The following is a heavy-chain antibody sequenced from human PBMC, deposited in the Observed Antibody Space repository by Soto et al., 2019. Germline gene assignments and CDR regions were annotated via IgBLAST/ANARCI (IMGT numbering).Heavy chain of an antibody. D-gene: IGHD4-17*01. CDR3: ARGVRDYGDYAYYYYMDV. J-gene: IGHJ6*03. CDR2: IYYSGST. V-gene: IGHV4-59*01. CDR1: GGSISSYY. Sequence: QVQLQESGPGLVKPSETLSLTCTVSGGSISSYYWSWIRQPPGKGLEWIGYIYYSGSTNYNTSLKSRVTSSVDTSKNQFSLKLSSVTAAYTAVYYCARGVRDYGDYAYYYYMDVWGKGTKVTVSS.